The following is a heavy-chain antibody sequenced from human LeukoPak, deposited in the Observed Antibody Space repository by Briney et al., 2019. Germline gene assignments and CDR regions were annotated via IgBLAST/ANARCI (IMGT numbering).Heavy chain of an antibody. V-gene: IGHV4-39*01. CDR1: GDSISSSGYY. Sequence: PSETLSLTCTVSGDSISSSGYYWGWIRQSPGKGLEGIGCLYYSGTTYYNPSLKSRVTISADTSKNQFSLKVSSVTAADTAVYYCARRPDALHAFDIWGQGTTVTVSS. CDR2: LYYSGTT. CDR3: ARRPDALHAFDI. J-gene: IGHJ3*02.